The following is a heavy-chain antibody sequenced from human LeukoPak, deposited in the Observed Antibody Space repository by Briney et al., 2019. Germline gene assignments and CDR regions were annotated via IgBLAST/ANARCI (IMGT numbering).Heavy chain of an antibody. V-gene: IGHV4-59*12. CDR1: GGSISSDY. D-gene: IGHD5-24*01. CDR3: ARWGWLQSVFDY. Sequence: SETLSLTCTVSGGSISSDYWSWIRQPPGKGLEWIGWISYSGSTNYNPSLKTRVTISVDTSKNQFSLKLSSVTAADTAVYYCARWGWLQSVFDYWGQGTLVSVSS. J-gene: IGHJ4*02. CDR2: ISYSGST.